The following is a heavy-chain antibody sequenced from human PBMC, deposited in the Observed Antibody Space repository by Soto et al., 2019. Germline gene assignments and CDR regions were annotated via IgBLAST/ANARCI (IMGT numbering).Heavy chain of an antibody. CDR3: TTGSVEGV. CDR2: IKRKIDGEAT. J-gene: IGHJ6*02. Sequence: EVQLVESGGGLVKPGGSLRLSCAASGFSFSNAWMNWVRQAPGKGLEWVDRIKRKIDGEATDYAAPVKGRFTVLRDDSKSALYLQMNSLKGDDTAVYYCTTGSVEGVWGQGTTVTVS. V-gene: IGHV3-15*07. D-gene: IGHD2-15*01. CDR1: GFSFSNAW.